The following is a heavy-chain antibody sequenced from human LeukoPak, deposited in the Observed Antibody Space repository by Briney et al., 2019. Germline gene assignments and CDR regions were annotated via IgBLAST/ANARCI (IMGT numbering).Heavy chain of an antibody. CDR2: ISSSSSTI. Sequence: GGSLRLSCAASGFTFSSYSMNWVRQAPGKGLEWVSYISSSSSTIYYADSVKGRFTISRDNAKNSLYLQMNSLRAEDTAVYYCARAFNGKPDYWGQGTLVTVSS. CDR3: ARAFNGKPDY. CDR1: GFTFSSYS. J-gene: IGHJ4*02. V-gene: IGHV3-48*04. D-gene: IGHD2-8*01.